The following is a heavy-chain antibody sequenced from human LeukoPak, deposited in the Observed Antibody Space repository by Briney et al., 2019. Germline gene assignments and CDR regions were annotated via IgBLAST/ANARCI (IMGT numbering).Heavy chain of an antibody. CDR1: GLTFSNAW. CDR3: TTDQGIWFGELLRIDY. V-gene: IGHV3-15*01. Sequence: GGSLRLSCAASGLTFSNAWMSWVRQAPGKGLGWVGRIKSKTDGGTTDYAAPVKGRFTISRDDSKNTLYLQMNSLKTEDTAVYYCTTDQGIWFGELLRIDYWGQGTLVTVSS. CDR2: IKSKTDGGTT. J-gene: IGHJ4*02. D-gene: IGHD3-10*01.